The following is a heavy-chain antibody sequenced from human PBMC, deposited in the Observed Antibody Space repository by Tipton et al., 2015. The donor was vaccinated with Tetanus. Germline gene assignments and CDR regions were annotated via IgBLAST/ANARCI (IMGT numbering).Heavy chain of an antibody. CDR1: GGSISSYY. D-gene: IGHD1-26*01. Sequence: TLSLTCTVSGGSISSYYWSWIRQPPGKGLEWIGYIYYSGSTNYNPSLKSRVTISVDTSKNQFSLQLRSVTAADTAVYYCARGDGYHYYYHMDVWGRGTTVTVSS. J-gene: IGHJ6*04. CDR2: IYYSGST. CDR3: ARGDGYHYYYHMDV. V-gene: IGHV4-59*01.